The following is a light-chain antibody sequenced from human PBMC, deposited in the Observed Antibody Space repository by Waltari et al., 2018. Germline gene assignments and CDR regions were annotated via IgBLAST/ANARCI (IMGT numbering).Light chain of an antibody. J-gene: IGKJ2*01. CDR1: QSVSSN. CDR3: QQYNSWPPRYT. CDR2: GAS. V-gene: IGKV3-15*01. Sequence: EIVMTQSPATLSVSPGDRATLSCRASQSVSSNLAWYQQKPGQAPRLLIYGASTRATGIPARFSGSGSGTEFTLTISSLQSEDFALYYCQQYNSWPPRYTFGQGTKLEVK.